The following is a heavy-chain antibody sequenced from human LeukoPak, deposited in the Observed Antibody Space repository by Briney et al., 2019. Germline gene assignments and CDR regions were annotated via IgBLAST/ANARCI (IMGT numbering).Heavy chain of an antibody. D-gene: IGHD3-22*01. CDR1: GFTFSSYS. V-gene: IGHV3-21*01. Sequence: GGSLRLSCAASGFTFSSYSMNWVRQAPGKGLEWVSSISSSSSYIYYADSVKGRFTISRDNAKNSLYPQMNSLRAEDTAVYYCARGDGYYDSSGYFDCWGQGTLVTVSS. J-gene: IGHJ4*02. CDR2: ISSSSSYI. CDR3: ARGDGYYDSSGYFDC.